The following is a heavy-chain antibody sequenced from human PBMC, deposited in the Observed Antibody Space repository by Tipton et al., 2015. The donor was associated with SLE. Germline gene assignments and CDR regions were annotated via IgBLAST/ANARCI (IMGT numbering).Heavy chain of an antibody. CDR3: ARDRDSSSSQGGFDY. D-gene: IGHD6-6*01. Sequence: LRLSCAVYGGSFSGYYWSWIRQPPGKGLEWIGEINHSGSTNYNPSLKSRVTISVDTSKNQFSLKLSSVTAADTAVYYCARDRDSSSSQGGFDYWGQGTLVTVSS. J-gene: IGHJ4*02. V-gene: IGHV4-34*01. CDR1: GGSFSGYY. CDR2: INHSGST.